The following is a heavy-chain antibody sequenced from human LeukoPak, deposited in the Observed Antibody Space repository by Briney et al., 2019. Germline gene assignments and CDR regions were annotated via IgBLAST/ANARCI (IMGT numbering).Heavy chain of an antibody. Sequence: PGRSLRPSCEASGFAFSSSGMHWVRQAPGKGVEWVAVIWSDESHKYYADSVKGRFTISRDNSKNTLYLQMNSLRAEDTAVYYCAKDYRLRLGELSYLEYWGQGTLVTVSS. D-gene: IGHD3-16*02. CDR3: AKDYRLRLGELSYLEY. CDR1: GFAFSSSG. CDR2: IWSDESHK. V-gene: IGHV3-33*06. J-gene: IGHJ4*02.